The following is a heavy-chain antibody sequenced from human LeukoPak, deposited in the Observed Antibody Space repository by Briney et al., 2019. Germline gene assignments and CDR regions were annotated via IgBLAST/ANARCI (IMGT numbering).Heavy chain of an antibody. Sequence: EASVKVSCKISGHTLTDFPIHWVRQAPGKGLEWMGGIIPIFGTANYAQKFQGRVTITADKSTSTAYMELSSLRSEDTAVYYCARYDFWSGYQNWFDPWGQGTLVTVSS. J-gene: IGHJ5*02. CDR2: IIPIFGTA. CDR1: GHTLTDFP. D-gene: IGHD3-3*01. V-gene: IGHV1-69*06. CDR3: ARYDFWSGYQNWFDP.